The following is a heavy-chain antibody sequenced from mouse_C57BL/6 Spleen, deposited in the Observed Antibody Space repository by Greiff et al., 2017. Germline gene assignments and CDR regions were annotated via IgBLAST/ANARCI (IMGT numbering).Heavy chain of an antibody. CDR1: GFTFTDYY. Sequence: EVNLVESGGGLVQPGGSLSLSCAASGFTFTDYYMSWVRQPPGKALEWLGFIRNKANGYTTEYSASVKGRFTISRDNSQSILYLQMNALRAEDSATYYCARSSLYYGNPYYFDYWGKGTTLTVSS. V-gene: IGHV7-3*01. J-gene: IGHJ2*01. CDR3: ARSSLYYGNPYYFDY. CDR2: IRNKANGYTT. D-gene: IGHD2-1*01.